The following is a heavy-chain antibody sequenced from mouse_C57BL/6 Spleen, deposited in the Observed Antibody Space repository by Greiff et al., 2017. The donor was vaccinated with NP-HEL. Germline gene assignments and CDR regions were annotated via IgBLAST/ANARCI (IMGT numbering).Heavy chain of an antibody. D-gene: IGHD1-1*01. CDR1: GYTFTDYY. Sequence: EVMLQQSGPVLVKPGASVKMSCKASGYTFTDYYMNWVKQSHGKSLEWIGVINPYNGGTSYNQKFKGKATLTVDKSSSTAYMELNSLTSEDSAVYYCATTVVATDWYFDVWGTGTTVTVSS. CDR2: INPYNGGT. J-gene: IGHJ1*03. CDR3: ATTVVATDWYFDV. V-gene: IGHV1-19*01.